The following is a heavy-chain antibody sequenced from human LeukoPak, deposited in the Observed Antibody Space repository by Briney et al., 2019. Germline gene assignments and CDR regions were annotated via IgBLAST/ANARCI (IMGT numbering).Heavy chain of an antibody. J-gene: IGHJ5*02. CDR2: VNLQGST. CDR1: GGSISNTNW. CDR3: ASSKVAVAERKPALWFDP. D-gene: IGHD6-19*01. V-gene: IGHV4-4*02. Sequence: SETLSLTCGVSGGSISNTNWWTWVRQPPEKGLEWIGEVNLQGSTNYNPSLKSRVAISVDKSENHISLKLTSVTAADTAVYFCASSKVAVAERKPALWFDPWGQGTLVTVSS.